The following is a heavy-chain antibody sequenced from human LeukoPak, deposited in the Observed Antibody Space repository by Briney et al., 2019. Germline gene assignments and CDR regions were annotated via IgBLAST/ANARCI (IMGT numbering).Heavy chain of an antibody. J-gene: IGHJ6*03. CDR1: GYTFTCYD. CDR3: ARAAPYYYYYYMDV. V-gene: IGHV1-8*01. Sequence: ASVKVSCKASGYTFTCYDINWVRQATRQGLEWMGWMNPNSGTTGYAQKFQGRATMTRNTSISTAYMELSSLRSEDTAVYYCARAAPYYYYYYMDVWGKGTTVTISS. CDR2: MNPNSGTT.